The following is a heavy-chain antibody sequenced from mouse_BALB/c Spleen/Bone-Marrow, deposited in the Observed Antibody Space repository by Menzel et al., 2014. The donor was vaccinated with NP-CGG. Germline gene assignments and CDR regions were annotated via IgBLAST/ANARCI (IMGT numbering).Heavy chain of an antibody. CDR3: ARKEGFWGTFAY. CDR2: ILPGSGST. V-gene: IGHV1-9*01. J-gene: IGHJ3*01. Sequence: QVQLQQSGAELMEPGASVKISCKATGYTFSSYWIEWVKQRPGHGLEWIGEILPGSGSTKYNEKFKGKATFTADTSSNTAYMQLSSLTSEDSAVYYCARKEGFWGTFAYWGQGTLVTVSA. CDR1: GYTFSSYW. D-gene: IGHD4-1*01.